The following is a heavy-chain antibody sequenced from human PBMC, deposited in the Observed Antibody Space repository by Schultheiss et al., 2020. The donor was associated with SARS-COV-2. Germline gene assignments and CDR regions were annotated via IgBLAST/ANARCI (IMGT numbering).Heavy chain of an antibody. CDR3: ARELAAVAGYFDY. Sequence: SQTLSLTCTVSGDSVSSASYYWNWVRQSPGKGLEWIGFVYPSGSINSNPSLKSRLTISVDTSRNQFSLRLTSVTAADAAVYYCARELAAVAGYFDYWGQGILVTVSS. CDR2: VYPSGSI. CDR1: GDSVSSASYY. J-gene: IGHJ4*02. V-gene: IGHV4-61*01. D-gene: IGHD6-19*01.